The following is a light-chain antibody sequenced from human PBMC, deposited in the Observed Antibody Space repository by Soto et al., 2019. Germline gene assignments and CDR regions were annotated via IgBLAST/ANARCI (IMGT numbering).Light chain of an antibody. Sequence: ELVLPQAPGTLSGASGERGALCCRASQSVGSSHLAWYQQRPGQAPRLLIYGASIRAAGIPDRFSVSGSGTDFSLTISRLEPEDFAVYYCQQYGSAPVTLGQGTRLEIK. CDR3: QQYGSAPVT. V-gene: IGKV3-20*01. CDR1: QSVGSSH. CDR2: GAS. J-gene: IGKJ5*01.